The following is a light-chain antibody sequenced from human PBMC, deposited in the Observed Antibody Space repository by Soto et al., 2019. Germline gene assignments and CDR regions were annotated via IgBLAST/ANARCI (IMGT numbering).Light chain of an antibody. CDR2: RAS. J-gene: IGKJ1*01. CDR1: QSVSSSY. CDR3: QQYGSAVTWT. V-gene: IGKV3-20*01. Sequence: EMVLTQSPGTLSLSPGERATLSCRASQSVSSSYLAWYQQKPGQAPRLLIYRASSRATGIPDRFSGSGSGTNFTITISRLEPEDFAVYYCQQYGSAVTWTFGEGTKVEIK.